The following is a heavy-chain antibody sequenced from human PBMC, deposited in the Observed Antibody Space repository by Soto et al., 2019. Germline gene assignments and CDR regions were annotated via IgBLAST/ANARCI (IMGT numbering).Heavy chain of an antibody. V-gene: IGHV1-46*01. CDR1: GYSLTSNY. J-gene: IGHJ4*02. CDR3: AREYSYGSGPTY. Sequence: ASVRVSCKASGYSLTSNYMHWVRQAPGQGLEWVGIINPSGGSTTYAQKFRGRVSMTRDTSTSTAYMELRSLRSDDTAVYYCAREYSYGSGPTYWGQGTLVTVSS. CDR2: INPSGGST. D-gene: IGHD3-10*01.